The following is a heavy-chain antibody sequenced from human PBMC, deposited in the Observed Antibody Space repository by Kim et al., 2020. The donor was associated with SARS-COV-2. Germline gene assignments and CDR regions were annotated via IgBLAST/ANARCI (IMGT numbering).Heavy chain of an antibody. CDR2: IKQDGSEK. D-gene: IGHD4-17*01. V-gene: IGHV3-7*03. CDR3: ARDPAYGDYLGAFDI. Sequence: GGSLRLSCAASGFTFSSYWMSWVRQAPGKGLEWVANIKQDGSEKYYVDSVKGRFTISRDNAKNSLYLQMNSLRAEDTAVYYCARDPAYGDYLGAFDIWGQGTMVTVSS. CDR1: GFTFSSYW. J-gene: IGHJ3*02.